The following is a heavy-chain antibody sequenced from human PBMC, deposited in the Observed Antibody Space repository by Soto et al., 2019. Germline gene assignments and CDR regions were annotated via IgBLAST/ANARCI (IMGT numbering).Heavy chain of an antibody. CDR2: ISYDGSNK. J-gene: IGHJ6*02. Sequence: GGSLRLSCAASGFTFSSYAMHWVRQAPGKGLEWVAVISYDGSNKYYADSVKGRFTISRDNSKNTLYLQMNSLRAEDTAVYYCAREVDGYYGPYYHGSGSYPRPYYYYGMDVWGQGTTVTVSS. CDR3: AREVDGYYGPYYHGSGSYPRPYYYYGMDV. V-gene: IGHV3-30-3*01. D-gene: IGHD3-10*01. CDR1: GFTFSSYA.